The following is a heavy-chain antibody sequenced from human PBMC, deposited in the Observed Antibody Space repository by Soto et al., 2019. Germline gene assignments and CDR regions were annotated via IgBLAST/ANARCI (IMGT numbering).Heavy chain of an antibody. CDR3: ARYESRYCSSTSCYSLDY. CDR2: ISSSSSYT. J-gene: IGHJ4*02. CDR1: GFTFSDYY. V-gene: IGHV3-11*06. Sequence: PGGSLRLSCAAYGFTFSDYYMSWIRQAPGKGLEWVSYISSSSSYTNYADSVKGRFTISRDNAKNSLYLQMNSLRAEDTAVYYCARYESRYCSSTSCYSLDYWGQGTLVTVSS. D-gene: IGHD2-2*01.